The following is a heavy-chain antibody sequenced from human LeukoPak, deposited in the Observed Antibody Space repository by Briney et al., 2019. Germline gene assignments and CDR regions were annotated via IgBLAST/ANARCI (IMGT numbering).Heavy chain of an antibody. CDR1: VFTFSSYS. CDR2: ISYDGSNK. J-gene: IGHJ4*02. CDR3: AKEGFVS. V-gene: IGHV3-30-3*01. Sequence: PGRFLRLSCAASVFTFSSYSMHWVRQAPCKGLEWVAVISYDGSNKYYADSVKGRFTISRDNSKNTLYLQMNSLRAEDTAVYYCAKEGFVSWGQGTLVTVSS.